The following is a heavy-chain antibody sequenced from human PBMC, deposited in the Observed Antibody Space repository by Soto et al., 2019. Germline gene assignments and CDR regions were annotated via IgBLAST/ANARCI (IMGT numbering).Heavy chain of an antibody. V-gene: IGHV3-66*01. D-gene: IGHD3-22*01. Sequence: EVQLVESGGGLVQPGGSLRLSCAASGFTVSSNYMSWVRQAPGKGLEWVSVIYSGGTTYYADSVKGRFTISRDNSKTTLYLQMNSLRAEDTAVYYCERNGDSSDYRGWFDPWGQGTLVTVSS. CDR1: GFTVSSNY. CDR2: IYSGGTT. CDR3: ERNGDSSDYRGWFDP. J-gene: IGHJ5*02.